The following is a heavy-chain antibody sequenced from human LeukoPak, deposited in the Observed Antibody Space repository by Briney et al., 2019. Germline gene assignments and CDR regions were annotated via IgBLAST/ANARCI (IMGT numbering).Heavy chain of an antibody. V-gene: IGHV4-38-2*02. D-gene: IGHD2-2*01. CDR2: IYHSGST. Sequence: SETLSLTCTVSGYSISSGYYWGWIRQPPGKGLEWIGSIYHSGSTYYNPSLKSRVTISVDTSKNQFSLKLSSVTAADTAVYYCASTVVVVPAASLGVHYYYMDVWGKGTTVTVSS. CDR3: ASTVVVVPAASLGVHYYYMDV. J-gene: IGHJ6*03. CDR1: GYSISSGYY.